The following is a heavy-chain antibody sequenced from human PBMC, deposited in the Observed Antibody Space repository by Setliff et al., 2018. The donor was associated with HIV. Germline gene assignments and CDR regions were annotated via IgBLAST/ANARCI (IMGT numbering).Heavy chain of an antibody. D-gene: IGHD1-26*01. Sequence: GESLKISCAASGFTFSSSGMHWVRQAPGKGLEWVAVIWYDGSYKNHADSVKGRFTISRDNSKNTLYLQMNSLRAEDTAVYYCASELLRGGETCDIWGEGTMVTVSS. J-gene: IGHJ3*02. CDR3: ASELLRGGETCDI. CDR2: IWYDGSYK. V-gene: IGHV3-33*01. CDR1: GFTFSSSG.